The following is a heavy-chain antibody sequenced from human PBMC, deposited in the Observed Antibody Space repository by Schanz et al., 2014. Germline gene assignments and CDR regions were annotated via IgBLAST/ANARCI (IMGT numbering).Heavy chain of an antibody. CDR1: GFSFSTYW. V-gene: IGHV3-48*04. Sequence: EEQLVESGGGLVQPGGSLRLSCAASGFSFSTYWMSWVRQAPGKGLEWVSYISSSSSTRYYADSVKGRFTISRDNAKNSLFLQMNSLRPEDTAVYYCARGRVLESWGQGTLXTVSS. CDR2: ISSSSSTR. D-gene: IGHD1-1*01. CDR3: ARGRVLES. J-gene: IGHJ5*02.